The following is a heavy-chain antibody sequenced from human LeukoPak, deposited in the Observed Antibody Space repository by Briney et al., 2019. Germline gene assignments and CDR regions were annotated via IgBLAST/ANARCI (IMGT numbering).Heavy chain of an antibody. CDR2: IYYSGST. Sequence: SETLSLTCTVSGGSISSGGYYWTWIRQHPGKGLEWIGYIYYSGSTYYNPSLKSRVTISVDTSKNQFSLRLSSVTAADTAVYYCALGYCGGGSCYAREYFQHWGQGTLVTVSS. J-gene: IGHJ1*01. CDR1: GGSISSGGYY. V-gene: IGHV4-31*03. CDR3: ALGYCGGGSCYAREYFQH. D-gene: IGHD2-15*01.